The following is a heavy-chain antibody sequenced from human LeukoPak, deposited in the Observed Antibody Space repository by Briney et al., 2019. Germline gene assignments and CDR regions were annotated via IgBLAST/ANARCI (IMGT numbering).Heavy chain of an antibody. D-gene: IGHD6-19*01. CDR3: AISGHSSGWSSYYYYMDV. J-gene: IGHJ6*03. Sequence: ASVKVSCKASGYTFTSYDINWVRQATGQGLEWMGWINTNTGNPTYAQGFTGRFVFSLDTSVSTAYLQISSLKAEDTAVYYCAISGHSSGWSSYYYYMDVWGKGTTVTVSS. CDR1: GYTFTSYD. CDR2: INTNTGNP. V-gene: IGHV7-4-1*02.